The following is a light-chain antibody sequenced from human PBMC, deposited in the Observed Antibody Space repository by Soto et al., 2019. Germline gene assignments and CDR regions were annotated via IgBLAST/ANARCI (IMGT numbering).Light chain of an antibody. V-gene: IGLV2-14*01. Sequence: QSALTQPASVSGSPGQSITISCTGTSSDVGGYKFVSWYQQHPGKAPKLMIYDVSNRPSGVSSRFSGSKSGNTASLTISGLQAEDEADYYCCSYTGSIYVFGPGTKVTVL. CDR3: CSYTGSIYV. CDR2: DVS. J-gene: IGLJ1*01. CDR1: SSDVGGYKF.